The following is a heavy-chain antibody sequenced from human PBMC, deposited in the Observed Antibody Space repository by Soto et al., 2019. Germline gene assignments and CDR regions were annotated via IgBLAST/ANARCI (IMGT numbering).Heavy chain of an antibody. D-gene: IGHD2-21*01. CDR1: GGSVSSGSYY. Sequence: SETLSLTCTVSGGSVSSGSYYWSWIRQPPGKGLEWIGYIYYSGSTNYNPSLKSRVTISVDTSKNQFSLKLSSVTAADTAVYYCARDLSPTHIQWGMDVWGQGTTVTVSS. J-gene: IGHJ6*02. CDR3: ARDLSPTHIQWGMDV. CDR2: IYYSGST. V-gene: IGHV4-61*01.